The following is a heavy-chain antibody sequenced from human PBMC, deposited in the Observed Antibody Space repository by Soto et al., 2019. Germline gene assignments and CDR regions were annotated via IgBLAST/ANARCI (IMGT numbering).Heavy chain of an antibody. CDR3: VRGADAYSIGY. V-gene: IGHV4-31*03. J-gene: IGHJ4*02. CDR2: IYYGGST. CDR1: GGSIRRGGYY. D-gene: IGHD4-4*01. Sequence: NLDLTCTVSGGSIRRGGYYWSWIRQHPGKGLEWIGYIYYGGSTYHNPSLKSRVTISIDTSKNQFSLKLSSVTAADTAVYYCVRGADAYSIGYWCQGXLVTVFS.